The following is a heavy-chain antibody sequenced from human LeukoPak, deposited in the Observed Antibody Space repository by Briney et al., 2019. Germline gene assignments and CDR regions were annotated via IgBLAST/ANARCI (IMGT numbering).Heavy chain of an antibody. CDR1: GFTFNTYS. J-gene: IGHJ4*02. CDR3: ARGRDLFDS. V-gene: IGHV3-48*04. CDR2: ISSSSATI. Sequence: PGGSLRLSCVASGFTFNTYSMNWFRQAPGKGLQWISYISSSSATIYYAGSVKGRFTISRDNAKNSLYLQMNSLRAEDTAVYYCARGRDLFDSRGQGTLVIVSS.